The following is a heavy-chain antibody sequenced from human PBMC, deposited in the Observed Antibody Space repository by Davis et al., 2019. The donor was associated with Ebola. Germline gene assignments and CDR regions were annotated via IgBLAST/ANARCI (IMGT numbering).Heavy chain of an antibody. D-gene: IGHD3-22*01. V-gene: IGHV4-31*03. CDR1: GGSISRGGSY. J-gene: IGHJ6*03. CDR3: ARDLRYDSSGSDYYFYMDV. CDR2: IYYSGST. Sequence: PSETLSLTCTVSGGSISRGGSYWSWVRQAPGKGLDWIGYIYYSGSTYYKPSLKSRVTISLDTSKNQFSLNLRSVTAADTAVYYCARDLRYDSSGSDYYFYMDVWGKGTTVTVSS.